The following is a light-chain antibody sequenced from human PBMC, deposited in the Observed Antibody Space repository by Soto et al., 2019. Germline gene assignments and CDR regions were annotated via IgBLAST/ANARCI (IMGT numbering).Light chain of an antibody. Sequence: DIQMTQSPSTLSASVGDRVTITCRASQSISSWLDWYQQKPGKAPKLLIYDASSLESGVPSRFSGSGSGTEVTLTISSLQPDDFATYYCQQYNSSPFTFGPGTKVHIK. CDR2: DAS. V-gene: IGKV1-5*01. CDR1: QSISSW. J-gene: IGKJ3*01. CDR3: QQYNSSPFT.